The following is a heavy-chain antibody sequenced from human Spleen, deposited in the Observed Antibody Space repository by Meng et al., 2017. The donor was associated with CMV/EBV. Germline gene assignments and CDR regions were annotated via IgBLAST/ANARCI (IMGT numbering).Heavy chain of an antibody. CDR1: GYTFSNAG. J-gene: IGHJ4*02. D-gene: IGHD3-3*01. CDR2: IKSKNDGGTT. V-gene: IGHV3-15*01. Sequence: CAEPGYTFSNAGISWVRQDIGKGLEWVGHIKSKNDGGTTDYAAPVKGRFTISRDDSKNTVYLQMNSLKTEDTAVYYCTTEREWTSLDYWGQGTLVTVSS. CDR3: TTEREWTSLDY.